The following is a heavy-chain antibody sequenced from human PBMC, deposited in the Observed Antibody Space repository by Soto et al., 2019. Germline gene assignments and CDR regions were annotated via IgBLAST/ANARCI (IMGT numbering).Heavy chain of an antibody. CDR1: GFTFSSYS. CDR2: ISSSSSYI. D-gene: IGHD4-17*01. V-gene: IGHV3-21*01. CDR3: ARGGGPILYGDHLRDDY. Sequence: GGSLRLSCAASGFTFSSYSMNWVRQAPGKGLEWVSSISSSSSYIYYADSVKGRFTISRDNAKNSLYLQMNSLRAEDTAVYYCARGGGPILYGDHLRDDYWGQGTLVTVSS. J-gene: IGHJ4*02.